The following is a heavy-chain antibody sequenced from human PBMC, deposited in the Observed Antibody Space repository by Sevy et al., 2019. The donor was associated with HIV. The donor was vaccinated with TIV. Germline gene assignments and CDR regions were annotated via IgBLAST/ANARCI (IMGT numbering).Heavy chain of an antibody. CDR2: ISSSGSII. V-gene: IGHV3-11*01. Sequence: GGSLRLSCAASGLTFSDYYMSWIRQAPGKGLEWVSDISSSGSIIYYADSVKGRFTISRDNARNSLYLQLNSLRAEDTALYYSARDGDYSSGWYDMWGQGTLVTVSS. CDR1: GLTFSDYY. J-gene: IGHJ4*02. D-gene: IGHD6-19*01. CDR3: ARDGDYSSGWYDM.